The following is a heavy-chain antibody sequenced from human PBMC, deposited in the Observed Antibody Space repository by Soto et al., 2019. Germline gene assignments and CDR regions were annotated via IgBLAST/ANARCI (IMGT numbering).Heavy chain of an antibody. J-gene: IGHJ6*02. D-gene: IGHD2-2*01. CDR2: ISYDGSNK. CDR3: AKDGGVVVPAAITRYYYYGMDV. Sequence: GGSLRLSCAASGLTFSSYGMHWVRQAPGKGLEWVAVISYDGSNKYYADSVKGRFTISRDNSKNTLYLQMNSLRAEDTAVYYCAKDGGVVVPAAITRYYYYGMDVWGQGTTVTVSS. CDR1: GLTFSSYG. V-gene: IGHV3-30*18.